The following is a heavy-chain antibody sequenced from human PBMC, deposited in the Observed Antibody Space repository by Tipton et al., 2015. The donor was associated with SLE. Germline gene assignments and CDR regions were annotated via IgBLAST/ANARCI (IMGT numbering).Heavy chain of an antibody. V-gene: IGHV3-11*05. J-gene: IGHJ4*02. CDR3: ARDRVVGAEGGGYYLDY. CDR2: ISGSGSDT. CDR1: GFTFSDYY. Sequence: SLRLSCEDPGFTFSDYYMSWIRQAPGKGLEWLSYISGSGSDTYYADSVRGRFTSSRDDSKNTLLLQMDSLTAEGTAVYYCARDRVVGAEGGGYYLDYWGQGSLVTVSS. D-gene: IGHD2-15*01.